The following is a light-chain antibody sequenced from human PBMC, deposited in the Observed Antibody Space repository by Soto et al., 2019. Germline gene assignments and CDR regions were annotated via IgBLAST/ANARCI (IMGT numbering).Light chain of an antibody. V-gene: IGKV1-33*01. Sequence: DIQMIQSPSSLSASVGDRVTITCQASQDISNYLNWYQQKPGKAPKLLIYDASNLETGVPSRFSGCGSGTDFTFTISSLQSEDTATYYCQQYDNLPLTFGGGTKVEIK. CDR1: QDISNY. CDR3: QQYDNLPLT. CDR2: DAS. J-gene: IGKJ4*01.